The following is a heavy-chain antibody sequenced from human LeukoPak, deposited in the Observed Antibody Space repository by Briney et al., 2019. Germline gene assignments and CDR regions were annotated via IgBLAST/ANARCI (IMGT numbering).Heavy chain of an antibody. V-gene: IGHV4-39*07. CDR2: IYYSGST. J-gene: IGHJ4*02. CDR3: ARDDYEDY. CDR1: GVSISSYY. D-gene: IGHD4-17*01. Sequence: PSETLSPTCNVSGVSISSYYWGWIRQPPGKGLEWIGSIYYSGSTYYNPSLKSRVTISVDTSKNQFSLKLSSVTAADTAVYYCARDDYEDYWGQGTLVTVSS.